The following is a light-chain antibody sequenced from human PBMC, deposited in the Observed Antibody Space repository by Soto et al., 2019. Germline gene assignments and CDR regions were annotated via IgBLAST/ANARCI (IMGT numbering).Light chain of an antibody. Sequence: QPVLTQPPSASASLGASVKLTCTLSSGHNSYAIAWHQQQPEKGPRYLMKLNSDGSHSRGDGIPDRFSGSSSGAERYLTISSLQSEDEAEYYCQTWSTDTRVFGGGTKLTVL. V-gene: IGLV4-69*01. CDR3: QTWSTDTRV. CDR2: LNSDGSH. CDR1: SGHNSYA. J-gene: IGLJ3*02.